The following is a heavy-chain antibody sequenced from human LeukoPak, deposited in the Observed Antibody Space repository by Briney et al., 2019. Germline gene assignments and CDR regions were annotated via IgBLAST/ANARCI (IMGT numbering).Heavy chain of an antibody. D-gene: IGHD3-3*01. Sequence: SETLSLTCTVSGYSISSGYYWGWIRQPPGKGLEWIANIYHTGSTYYNPSLKSRLTISVDTSKNQFSLKLSSVTAADTAVYYCARVVLRDYDFWSGYLRHYYYYYMDVWGKGTTVTVSS. V-gene: IGHV4-38-2*02. CDR1: GYSISSGYY. CDR2: IYHTGST. CDR3: ARVVLRDYDFWSGYLRHYYYYYMDV. J-gene: IGHJ6*03.